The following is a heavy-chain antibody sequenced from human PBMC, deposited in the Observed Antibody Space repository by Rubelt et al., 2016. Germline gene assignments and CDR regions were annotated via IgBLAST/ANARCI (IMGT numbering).Heavy chain of an antibody. CDR3: ARHSSGYYYCPDY. D-gene: IGHD3-22*01. Sequence: EVQLVESGGGLVQPGGSLRLSCAASGFTVSSNYMSWVRQAPGKGLEWVSVIYSGGSTYYADSVKGRFTISRDNSKNTLYLQMNSLRAEDTAVYYCARHSSGYYYCPDYWGQGTLVTVSS. J-gene: IGHJ4*02. CDR1: GFTVSSNY. CDR2: IYSGGST. V-gene: IGHV3-66*04.